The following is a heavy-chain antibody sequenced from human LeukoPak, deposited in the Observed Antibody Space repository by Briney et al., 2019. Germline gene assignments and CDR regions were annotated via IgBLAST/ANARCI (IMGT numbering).Heavy chain of an antibody. J-gene: IGHJ5*02. Sequence: PSETLSLTCTVSGGPISSYQWSWIRQPPGKGLEWIGYVYYTGSTNYNPSLKSRVTISLDTSKNQFSLKLCSVTAADTAVYYCARRTTVTPNWFDPWGQGTLVTVSS. V-gene: IGHV4-59*08. CDR3: ARRTTVTPNWFDP. D-gene: IGHD4-17*01. CDR2: VYYTGST. CDR1: GGPISSYQ.